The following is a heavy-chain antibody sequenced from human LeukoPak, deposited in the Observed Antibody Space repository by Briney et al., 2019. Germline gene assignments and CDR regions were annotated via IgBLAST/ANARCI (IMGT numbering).Heavy chain of an antibody. D-gene: IGHD6-13*01. CDR1: GFTFDGSE. J-gene: IGHJ4*02. Sequence: GGSLRLSCAASGFTFDGSEMNWVRQAPGKGLEWLSYISSSANSIYYADSVKGRFTVSRENAKNSLYMQMNSPRADDTAVYYCARSLAAAELDYWGQGTLVTVSS. V-gene: IGHV3-48*03. CDR3: ARSLAAAELDY. CDR2: ISSSANSI.